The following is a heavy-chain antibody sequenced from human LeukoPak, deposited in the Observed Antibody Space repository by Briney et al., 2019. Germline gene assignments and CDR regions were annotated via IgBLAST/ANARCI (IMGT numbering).Heavy chain of an antibody. CDR2: ISTRSDYI. V-gene: IGHV3-21*01. D-gene: IGHD2-2*01. J-gene: IGHJ6*03. CDR3: ARLQCSSTRKSIREAYMDV. Sequence: WGSLRLSCTASGFTFSSYDMNWVRQAPGTGLEWVSSISTRSDYIYYGDSVKGRFTVSRDNAKNALYLQMNGLIAEDTAVYYCARLQCSSTRKSIREAYMDVWGKGTTVTVSS. CDR1: GFTFSSYD.